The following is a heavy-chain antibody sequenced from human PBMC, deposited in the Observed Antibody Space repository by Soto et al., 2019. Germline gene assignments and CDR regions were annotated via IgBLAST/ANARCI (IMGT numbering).Heavy chain of an antibody. V-gene: IGHV4-38-2*02. J-gene: IGHJ4*02. D-gene: IGHD7-27*01. Sequence: SETLSLTCTVSGYSISSGYYWGWIRQPPGKGLEWIGSIYHSGSTYYNPSLKGRVTISVDTSKNQFSLKLSSVSAADTAVYYCARVVGAGDFDYWGQGTLVTVSS. CDR3: ARVVGAGDFDY. CDR2: IYHSGST. CDR1: GYSISSGYY.